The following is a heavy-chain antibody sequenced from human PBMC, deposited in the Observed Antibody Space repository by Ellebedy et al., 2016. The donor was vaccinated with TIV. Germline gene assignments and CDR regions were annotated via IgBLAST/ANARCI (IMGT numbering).Heavy chain of an antibody. CDR3: AKDRGGTGDFDY. CDR2: IMPILGLA. D-gene: IGHD3-16*01. Sequence: AASVKVSCKASGGSFSTYAISWVRQAPGQGLEWMGRIMPILGLASYAQNFQGRVTITADKSTSTAYMELSSLRSEDAALYYCAKDRGGTGDFDYWGQGTLVTVSS. V-gene: IGHV1-69*04. CDR1: GGSFSTYA. J-gene: IGHJ4*02.